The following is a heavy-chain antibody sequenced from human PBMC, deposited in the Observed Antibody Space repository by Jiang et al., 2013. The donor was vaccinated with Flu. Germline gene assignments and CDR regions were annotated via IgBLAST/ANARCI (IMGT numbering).Heavy chain of an antibody. CDR1: GDTISNDRTA. V-gene: IGHV6-1*01. CDR2: TYYRSKWGS. J-gene: IGHJ6*02. CDR3: ARDYNYAMDV. Sequence: TCAISGDTISNDRTAWNWIRQSPSRGLEWLGRTYYRSKWGSDYAVSVKSRMTINADTSKNQFSLQLNSVTPEDTAVYYCARDYNYAMDVWGQGTTVTVSS. D-gene: IGHD5-24*01.